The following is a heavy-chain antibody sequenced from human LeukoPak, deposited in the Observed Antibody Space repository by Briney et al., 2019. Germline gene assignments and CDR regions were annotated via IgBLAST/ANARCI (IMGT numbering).Heavy chain of an antibody. V-gene: IGHV1-46*01. J-gene: IGHJ4*02. D-gene: IGHD6-13*01. CDR2: INPSGGST. CDR1: GYAFTSYY. CDR3: ARQASPDYSSLDY. Sequence: ASVKVYCKASGYAFTSYYMHWVRQAPGQGLEWMGIINPSGGSTSYAQKFQGRVTMTRDTSTSTVYMELSSLRSEDTAVYYCARQASPDYSSLDYWGQGTLVTVSS.